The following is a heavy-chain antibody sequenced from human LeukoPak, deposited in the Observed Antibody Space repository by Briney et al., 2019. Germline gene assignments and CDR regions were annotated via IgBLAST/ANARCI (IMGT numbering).Heavy chain of an antibody. V-gene: IGHV1-8*01. J-gene: IGHJ4*02. CDR3: ARNLMVRGFALGY. CDR2: MNPNSGNT. CDR1: GYTFTSYD. D-gene: IGHD3-10*01. Sequence: GASVKVSCKASGYTFTSYDINWVRQATGQGLEWMGWMNPNSGNTGYAQKFQGRVTMTRNTSISTAYMELSSLRSEDTAVYYCARNLMVRGFALGYWGQGTLATVSS.